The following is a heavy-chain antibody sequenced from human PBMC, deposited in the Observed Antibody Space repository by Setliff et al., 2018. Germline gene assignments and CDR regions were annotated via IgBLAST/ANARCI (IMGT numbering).Heavy chain of an antibody. D-gene: IGHD3-22*01. J-gene: IGHJ4*02. CDR3: ARINFYVSSGYYYAPDY. Sequence: ASVKVSCKTSGYTFTNYGITWVRQAPGQGLEWMGWINNYSFKTNYPQKFLGRVTVTTDTSTGTAYMELGSLTSDDTAIYYCARINFYVSSGYYYAPDYWGPGTLVTASS. CDR2: INNYSFKT. CDR1: GYTFTNYG. V-gene: IGHV1-18*01.